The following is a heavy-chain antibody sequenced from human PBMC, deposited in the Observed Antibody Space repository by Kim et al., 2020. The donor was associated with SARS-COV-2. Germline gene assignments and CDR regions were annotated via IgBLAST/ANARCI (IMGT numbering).Heavy chain of an antibody. CDR2: IWYDGSYR. CDR1: GFSFSRFG. J-gene: IGHJ4*02. CDR3: AKEGDWTFALDY. Sequence: GGSLRLSCAASGFSFSRFGMHWVRQAPGKGLEWVAVIWYDGSYRYYVDSVQGRFTISRDNSKNMVYLQMNSLRAEDTAVYYCAKEGDWTFALDYWGQGSLVTVSS. V-gene: IGHV3-33*06. D-gene: IGHD1-1*01.